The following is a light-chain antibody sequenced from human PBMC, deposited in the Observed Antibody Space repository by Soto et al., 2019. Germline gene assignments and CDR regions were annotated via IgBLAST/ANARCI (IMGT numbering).Light chain of an antibody. J-gene: IGKJ1*01. CDR2: KAS. CDR1: QSISTY. CDR3: QHYSTYSRA. V-gene: IGKV1-5*03. Sequence: DIQMTQSPSTLSASVGDRVTITCRASQSISTYLAWYQQKPGKAPKLLIYKASSLQSGVPSRFSGGGSGTEVTLTITSLQPDDFATYYCQHYSTYSRAFGQGTNVEIK.